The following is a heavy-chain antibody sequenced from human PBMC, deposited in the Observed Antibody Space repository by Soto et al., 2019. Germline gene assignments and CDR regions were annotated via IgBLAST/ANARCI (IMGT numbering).Heavy chain of an antibody. Sequence: SETLSLTCTISGDSFSNRYWTWIRQSPGKGLEWIGYIFHSGITDYNPSVKSRVTISIDKSRNLFSLNLTSVTAADTAVYYCARDRYFYDSRGYYRTLDSWGQGTLVTSPQ. CDR1: GDSFSNRY. D-gene: IGHD3-22*01. V-gene: IGHV4-59*11. CDR2: IFHSGIT. CDR3: ARDRYFYDSRGYYRTLDS. J-gene: IGHJ5*01.